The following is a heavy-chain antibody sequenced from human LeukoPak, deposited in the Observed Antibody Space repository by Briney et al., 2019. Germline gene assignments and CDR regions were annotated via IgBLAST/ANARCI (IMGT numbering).Heavy chain of an antibody. CDR2: IYYSGST. J-gene: IGHJ4*02. CDR3: ARHRLRGRVAVLYYFDY. CDR1: GGSISSYY. Sequence: SETLSLTCTVSGGSISSYYWSWIRQPPGKGLEWIGYIYYSGSTNYNPSLKSRVTISVYTSKNQFSLKLSSVTAADTAVYYCARHRLRGRVAVLYYFDYWGRGTLVTVSS. V-gene: IGHV4-59*08. D-gene: IGHD2-21*01.